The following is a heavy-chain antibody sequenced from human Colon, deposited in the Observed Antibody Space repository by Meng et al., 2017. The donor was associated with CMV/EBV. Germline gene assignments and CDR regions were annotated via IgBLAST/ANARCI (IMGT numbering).Heavy chain of an antibody. D-gene: IGHD2-2*01. J-gene: IGHJ4*02. V-gene: IGHV5-51*01. CDR1: GYSFTSYW. CDR2: IYPSDSDT. CDR3: ASARGQRYCSSTSCPLTD. Sequence: GESLKISCKGSGYSFTSYWIGWVRQTPGKVLEWMGLIYPSDSDTRYSPSFQGQVTISADKSISTAYLQWSSLKASDTAMYYCASARGQRYCSSTSCPLTDWGQGTLVTVSS.